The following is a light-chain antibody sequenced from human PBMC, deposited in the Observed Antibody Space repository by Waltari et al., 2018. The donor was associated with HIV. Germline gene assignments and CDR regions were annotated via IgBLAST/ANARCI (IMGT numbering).Light chain of an antibody. CDR3: CSYGGRYNLL. J-gene: IGLJ2*01. CDR1: GSVAGFYNF. CDR2: DVD. V-gene: IGLV2-14*03. Sequence: SAATPPAAAAAPAEQSITISCTGGGSVAGFYNFPSLYQQHPGKPPRLILYDVDSRPSGVSYRFSGSKSGHTASLNISGLQAEDDADYYCCSYGGRYNLLFGGGTKVTVL.